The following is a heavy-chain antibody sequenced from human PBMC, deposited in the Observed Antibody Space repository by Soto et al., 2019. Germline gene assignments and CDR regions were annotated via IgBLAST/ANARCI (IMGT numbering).Heavy chain of an antibody. V-gene: IGHV3-23*01. Sequence: EVPLLESGGALVQPGGSLRLSCAVSGININNYVMSWVRQAPGKGLEWASSISGSGGSTYYADSVKGRFTISRDNSKNTLYLHMNSLRAEDTAVYYCAKGWGDYWGQGTQVTVSS. CDR2: ISGSGGST. D-gene: IGHD7-27*01. CDR3: AKGWGDY. J-gene: IGHJ4*02. CDR1: GININNYV.